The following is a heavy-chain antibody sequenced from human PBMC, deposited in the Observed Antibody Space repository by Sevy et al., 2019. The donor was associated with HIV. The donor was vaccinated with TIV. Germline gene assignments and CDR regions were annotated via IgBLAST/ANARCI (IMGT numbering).Heavy chain of an antibody. D-gene: IGHD2-8*01. J-gene: IGHJ4*02. Sequence: GGSLRLSCAASGFTFSKYSMSWVRQPPGKGLEWVSILSFGCGEINYADSVKGRFTISRDKSKSSVYLQMNNLRAEDTAVYFCARAACTKPHDYWGQGTLVTVSS. CDR1: GFTFSKYS. V-gene: IGHV3-23*01. CDR3: ARAACTKPHDY. CDR2: LSFGCGEI.